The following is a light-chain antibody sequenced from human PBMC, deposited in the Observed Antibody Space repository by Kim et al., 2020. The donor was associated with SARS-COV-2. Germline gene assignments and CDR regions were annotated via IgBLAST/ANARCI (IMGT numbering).Light chain of an antibody. CDR2: SNS. CDR3: SAWDDSLNGRL. V-gene: IGLV1-44*01. CDR1: SSNIGSYT. J-gene: IGLJ3*02. Sequence: GPRVTIPCSGSSSNIGSYTLNCYQQLPGTAPKLLIYSNSRRPSGVPDRFSGSKSGTSASLVISGLRSEDEADYYCSAWDDSLNGRLYGGGTQLTVL.